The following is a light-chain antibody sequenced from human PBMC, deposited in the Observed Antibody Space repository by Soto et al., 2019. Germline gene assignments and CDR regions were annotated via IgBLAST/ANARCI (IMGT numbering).Light chain of an antibody. CDR1: QSVSSN. CDR3: QHYNTWPWT. Sequence: EIVLTQSPATLSLSPGERATLSCRASQSVSSNLAWYQQKPGQAPRVLIYGASTRATGIPARFSGSGSETEFILTISSLQSEDSATYYCQHYNTWPWTFGQGTMVDIK. V-gene: IGKV3-15*01. CDR2: GAS. J-gene: IGKJ1*01.